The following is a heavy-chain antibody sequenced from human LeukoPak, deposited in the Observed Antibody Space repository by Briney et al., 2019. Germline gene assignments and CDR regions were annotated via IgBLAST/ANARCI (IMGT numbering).Heavy chain of an antibody. V-gene: IGHV3-23*01. CDR3: ARARTRRCSSTSCYPAYDAFDI. CDR1: GFPLSSYA. Sequence: PGGSLRLSCAASGFPLSSYAMSWVRQASGKGLEWVSATSSSDPGTYYADSVRGRFTISRDNSKNTLYLQLNSLRVEDAGVYYCARARTRRCSSTSCYPAYDAFDIWGQGTMVTVSS. J-gene: IGHJ3*02. D-gene: IGHD2-2*01. CDR2: TSSSDPGT.